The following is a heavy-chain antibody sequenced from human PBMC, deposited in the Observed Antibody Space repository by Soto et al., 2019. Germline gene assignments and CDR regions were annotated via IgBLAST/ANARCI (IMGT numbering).Heavy chain of an antibody. CDR2: INPNSGGT. J-gene: IGHJ6*02. CDR3: ARDSTMGRGVNYYYYYGMDV. Sequence: ASVKVSCKASGYTFTGYYMHWVRQAPGQGLEWMGWINPNSGGTNYAQKFQGWVTMTRDTSISTAYMELSRLRSDDTAVYYCARDSTMGRGVNYYYYYGMDVWGQGTTVTVSS. D-gene: IGHD3-10*01. CDR1: GYTFTGYY. V-gene: IGHV1-2*04.